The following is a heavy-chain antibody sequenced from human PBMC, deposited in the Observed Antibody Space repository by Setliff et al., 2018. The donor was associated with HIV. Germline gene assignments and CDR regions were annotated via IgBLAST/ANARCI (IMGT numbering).Heavy chain of an antibody. V-gene: IGHV4-39*01. Sequence: SETLSLTCTVSGGFISSSSYYWGWIRQPPGKGREWLGSIFYSGSATYNPSLRSPVAISVDTSKNQFSLKLNSVTAADTAVYYCARGDSSYHYFDYWGQGMLVTVSS. D-gene: IGHD6-6*01. J-gene: IGHJ4*02. CDR1: GGFISSSSYY. CDR3: ARGDSSYHYFDY. CDR2: IFYSGSA.